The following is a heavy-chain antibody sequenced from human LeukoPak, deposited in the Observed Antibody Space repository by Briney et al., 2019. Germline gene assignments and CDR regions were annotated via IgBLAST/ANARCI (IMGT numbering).Heavy chain of an antibody. J-gene: IGHJ3*02. V-gene: IGHV4-61*02. CDR3: ARGSVMSFDI. Sequence: SETLSLTCAVYGCSISSGSYYWSWIRQPAGKGLEWIGRIYTSGSTNYNPSLKSRVTISVDTSKNQFSLKLSSVTAADTAVYYCARGSVMSFDIWGQGTMVTVSS. CDR2: IYTSGST. D-gene: IGHD3-16*01. CDR1: GCSISSGSYY.